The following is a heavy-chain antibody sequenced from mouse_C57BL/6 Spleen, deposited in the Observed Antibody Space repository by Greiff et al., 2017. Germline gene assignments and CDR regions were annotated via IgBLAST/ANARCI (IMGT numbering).Heavy chain of an antibody. Sequence: EVQLVESGGGLVQPGGSLSLSCAASGFTFTDYYMSWVRQPPGKALEWLGFIRNKANGYTTEYSASVKGRFTISRDNSQSILYLQMNALRAEDSATYYCERYGGGRYYFDYWGQGTTLTVSS. CDR3: ERYGGGRYYFDY. CDR1: GFTFTDYY. J-gene: IGHJ2*01. V-gene: IGHV7-3*01. CDR2: IRNKANGYTT.